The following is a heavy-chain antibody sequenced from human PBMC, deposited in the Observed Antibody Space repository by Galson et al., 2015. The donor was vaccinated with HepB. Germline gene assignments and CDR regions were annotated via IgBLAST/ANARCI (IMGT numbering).Heavy chain of an antibody. CDR3: ARPNGLVGARVEHDAFDI. Sequence: QSGAEVKKPGESLRISCKGSGYSFTSYWISWVRQMPGKGLEWKGRIDPSDSYTNYSPSFQGHVTISADKSISTAYLQWSSLKASDTAMYYCARPNGLVGARVEHDAFDIWGQGTMVTVSS. CDR2: IDPSDSYT. J-gene: IGHJ3*02. D-gene: IGHD1-26*01. CDR1: GYSFTSYW. V-gene: IGHV5-10-1*01.